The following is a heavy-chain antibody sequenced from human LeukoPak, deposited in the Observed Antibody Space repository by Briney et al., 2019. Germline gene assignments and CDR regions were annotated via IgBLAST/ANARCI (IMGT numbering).Heavy chain of an antibody. J-gene: IGHJ4*02. CDR1: GYTFTSYY. CDR2: INPSGGST. D-gene: IGHD2-2*01. CDR3: ARFRSPYCSSTSCPPSYFDY. V-gene: IGHV1-46*01. Sequence: ASVKVSCKXSGYTFTSYYMHWVRQAPGQGLEWMGIINPSGGSTSYAQKFQGRVTMTRDTSTSTVYMELSSLRSEDTAVYYCARFRSPYCSSTSCPPSYFDYWGQGTLVTVSS.